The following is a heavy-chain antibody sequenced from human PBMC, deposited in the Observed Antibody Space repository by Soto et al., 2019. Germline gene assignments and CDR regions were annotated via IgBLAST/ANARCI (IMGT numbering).Heavy chain of an antibody. V-gene: IGHV3-48*03. CDR2: ISNSGFTI. Sequence: EVQLVESGGDLVQPGGSLRLSCAASAFTFSNYEMNWVRQAPGKGLEWISYISNSGFTIYYADSVKGRFTVSRDNAKNSLDLQMNSLRAEDTAVYYWARGEGIMVVVNDAFDIWGQGTTVTVSS. CDR3: ARGEGIMVVVNDAFDI. CDR1: AFTFSNYE. J-gene: IGHJ3*02. D-gene: IGHD3-22*01.